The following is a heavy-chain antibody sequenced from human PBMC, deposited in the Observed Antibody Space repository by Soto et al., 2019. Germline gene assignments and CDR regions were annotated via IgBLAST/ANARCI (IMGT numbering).Heavy chain of an antibody. J-gene: IGHJ4*02. CDR2: ISWNGRNI. V-gene: IGHV3-9*01. Sequence: ELHLVESGGDLVQPGRSLRLSCVGSVGPVVSGFTFGDYGMHWVRLGPGRGLEWVAEISWNGRNIAYADSVRGRVTISRDNTKNSVYLQMNSLRPEDTASYYCVQAQNWAAGDVSFDSWGQGTRVTVSS. CDR3: VQAQNWAAGDVSFDS. D-gene: IGHD7-27*01. CDR1: VGPVVSGFTFGDYG.